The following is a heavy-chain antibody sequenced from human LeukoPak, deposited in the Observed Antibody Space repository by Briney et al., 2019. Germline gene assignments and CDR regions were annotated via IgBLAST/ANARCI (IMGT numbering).Heavy chain of an antibody. CDR1: GYTFTGYY. CDR3: ARSVGGSGRDYFDY. V-gene: IGHV1-2*06. D-gene: IGHD3-10*01. Sequence: ASVKVSRKASGYTFTGYYMHWVRQAPGQGLEWMGRINPNSGGTNYAQKFQGRVTMTRDTSISTAYVELSRLRSDDTAVYYCARSVGGSGRDYFDYWGQGTLVTVSS. CDR2: INPNSGGT. J-gene: IGHJ4*02.